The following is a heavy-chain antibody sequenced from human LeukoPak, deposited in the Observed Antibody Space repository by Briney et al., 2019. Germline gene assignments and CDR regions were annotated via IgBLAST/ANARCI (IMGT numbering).Heavy chain of an antibody. Sequence: SETLSLTCTVSGCTISGYYWSWIRQPAGKGLEWIRRIYNSSSTNYNPSLKSRVTISVDTSKDQCPLELSSVAAGHTGVYYCARVYYSSGYYYFVYWGGGTLLSVPS. CDR1: GCTISGYY. CDR3: ARVYYSSGYYYFVY. CDR2: IYNSSST. J-gene: IGHJ4*02. D-gene: IGHD3-22*01. V-gene: IGHV4-4*07.